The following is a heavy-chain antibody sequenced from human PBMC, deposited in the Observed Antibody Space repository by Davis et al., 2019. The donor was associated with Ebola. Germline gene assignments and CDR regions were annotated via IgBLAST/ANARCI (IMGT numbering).Heavy chain of an antibody. J-gene: IGHJ5*02. Sequence: PSETLSLTCAVYGGSFSGYYWSWIRQPPGKGLEWIGEINHSGSTNYNPSLKSRVTISVDTSKNQFSLKLSSVTAADTAVYYCARGLRGPKSRITMVRGVISRWFDPWGQGTLVTVSS. CDR1: GGSFSGYY. CDR3: ARGLRGPKSRITMVRGVISRWFDP. CDR2: INHSGST. V-gene: IGHV4-34*01. D-gene: IGHD3-10*01.